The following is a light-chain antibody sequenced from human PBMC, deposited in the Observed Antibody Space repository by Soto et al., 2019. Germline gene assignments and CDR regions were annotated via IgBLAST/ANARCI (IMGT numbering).Light chain of an antibody. CDR3: SSYTSSTTYV. CDR2: EVS. V-gene: IGLV2-14*01. CDR1: SSDVGGYNY. J-gene: IGLJ1*01. Sequence: QSVLTQPASVSGSPGQSITISCTGTSSDVGGYNYVSWYQQHPGKAPKFMIYEVSNRPSGVSNRFSGSKSGNTASLTISGPQAEDEADYYCSSYTSSTTYVFGTGTKGTVL.